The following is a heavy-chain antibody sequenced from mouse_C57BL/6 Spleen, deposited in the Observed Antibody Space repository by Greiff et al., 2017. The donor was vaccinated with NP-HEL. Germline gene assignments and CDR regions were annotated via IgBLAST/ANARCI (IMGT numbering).Heavy chain of an antibody. D-gene: IGHD1-1*01. CDR1: GYTFTSYW. J-gene: IGHJ2*01. V-gene: IGHV1-59*01. Sequence: QVQLQQPGAELVRPGTSVKLSCKASGYTFTSYWMHWVKQRPGQGLEWIGVIDPSVSYTNYNQKFKGKATLTVDTSSSTAYMQLSSLTSEDSAVYYCARGTVVGYFGYWGQGTTLTVSS. CDR2: IDPSVSYT. CDR3: ARGTVVGYFGY.